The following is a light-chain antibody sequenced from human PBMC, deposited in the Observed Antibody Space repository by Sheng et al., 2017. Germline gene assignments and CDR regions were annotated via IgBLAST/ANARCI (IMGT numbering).Light chain of an antibody. V-gene: IGKV3-20*01. J-gene: IGKJ5*01. CDR2: GAS. CDR3: QQYGSSLPVT. CDR1: QSVSSNY. Sequence: EIVLTQSPGTLSLSPRERATLSCRASQSVSSNYLTWYQQKPGQAPRLLIYGASSRATGIPDRFSGSGSGTDFTLTISRLEPEDFAVYYCQQYGSSLPVTFGQGTRLEIK.